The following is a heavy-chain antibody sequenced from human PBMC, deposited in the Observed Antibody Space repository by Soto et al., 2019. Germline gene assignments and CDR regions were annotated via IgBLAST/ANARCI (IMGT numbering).Heavy chain of an antibody. V-gene: IGHV3-48*02. CDR3: ARDPHSLDY. CDR1: GFTFSSYA. J-gene: IGHJ4*02. Sequence: PGGSLRLSCAASGFTFSSYAMSWVRQAPGKGLEWVSYIRSSGSPIYYADSVKGRFTISRDNAKNSLYLQMNSLRDEDTAVYYCARDPHSLDYWGQGTLVTVSS. CDR2: IRSSGSPI. D-gene: IGHD1-26*01.